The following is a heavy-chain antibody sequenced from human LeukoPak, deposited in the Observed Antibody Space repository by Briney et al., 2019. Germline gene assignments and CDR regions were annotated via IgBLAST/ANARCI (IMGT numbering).Heavy chain of an antibody. CDR3: ARHPIADAFDI. Sequence: SETLSLXCTVSGGSISSSSYYWGWIRQPPAKGLEWIGSIYYSGITYYNPSLKSRVTISVDTSKNQFSLKLSSVTAADTAVYYCARHPIADAFDIWGQGTMVTVSS. V-gene: IGHV4-39*01. CDR1: GGSISSSSYY. CDR2: IYYSGIT. J-gene: IGHJ3*02.